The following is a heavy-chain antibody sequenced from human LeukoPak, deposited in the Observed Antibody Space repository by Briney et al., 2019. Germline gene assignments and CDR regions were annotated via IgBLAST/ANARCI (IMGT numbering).Heavy chain of an antibody. J-gene: IGHJ5*02. CDR2: IKQDGSRK. Sequence: GGSLRLSCAASGFTFSSYWMSWVRQAPGKGLEWVAKIKQDGSRKDYVDSVKGRFTISRDNAKNSLYLEMSSLRVEDTGVYYCARENPYVSWGQGTLVTVSS. CDR1: GFTFSSYW. CDR3: ARENPYVS. D-gene: IGHD1-14*01. V-gene: IGHV3-7*01.